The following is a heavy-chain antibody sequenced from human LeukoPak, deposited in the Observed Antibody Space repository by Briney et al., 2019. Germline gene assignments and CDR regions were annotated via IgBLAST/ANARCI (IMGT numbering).Heavy chain of an antibody. V-gene: IGHV3-23*01. Sequence: TGGSLRLSCAASGFIFSNYGMNWVRQAPGKGLEWVAAISASGSATSYADSVRGRFTISRDNSKSTTYLQMNSLRAEDTAVYYCAKHYNWNYKNWLDPWGQGTLVTVSS. CDR1: GFIFSNYG. CDR2: ISASGSAT. J-gene: IGHJ5*02. D-gene: IGHD1-7*01. CDR3: AKHYNWNYKNWLDP.